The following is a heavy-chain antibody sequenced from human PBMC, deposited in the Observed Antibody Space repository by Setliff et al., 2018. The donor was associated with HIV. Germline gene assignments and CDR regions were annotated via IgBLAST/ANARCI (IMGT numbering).Heavy chain of an antibody. Sequence: ASVKVSCKASGYTFSSNALNWVRQAPGQGLEWMGWINTNTGNPTYAQGFTGRFVFSLDTSVSTAYLQISSLKAEDTAVYYCAREGSSGWYLWGQGTLVTVSS. CDR2: INTNTGNP. CDR3: AREGSSGWYL. CDR1: GYTFSSNA. D-gene: IGHD6-19*01. J-gene: IGHJ4*02. V-gene: IGHV7-4-1*02.